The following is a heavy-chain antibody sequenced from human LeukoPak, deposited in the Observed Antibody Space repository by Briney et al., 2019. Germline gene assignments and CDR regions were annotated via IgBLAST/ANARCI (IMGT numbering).Heavy chain of an antibody. D-gene: IGHD2-2*01. J-gene: IGHJ3*02. CDR1: GGSISSSNW. Sequence: PSGTLSLTRAVSGGSISSSNWWSWVRQPPGKGLEWIGEAYHSGRTNYNPSLKSRVTISVDKSKNQFSLKLSSVTAADTAVYYCARDYRFYCSSTNCPPEAFDIWGQGTMVTVSS. CDR2: AYHSGRT. CDR3: ARDYRFYCSSTNCPPEAFDI. V-gene: IGHV4-4*02.